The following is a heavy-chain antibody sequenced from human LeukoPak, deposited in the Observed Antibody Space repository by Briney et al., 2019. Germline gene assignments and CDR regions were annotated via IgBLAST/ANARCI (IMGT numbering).Heavy chain of an antibody. CDR2: TYYSGST. CDR1: VGSNSSSSYY. J-gene: IGHJ6*03. D-gene: IGHD3-9*01. CDR3: ARLDSTTYYDILTGYYKDYYYYYYMDV. Sequence: SETLSLTRTVSVGSNSSSSYYWGWIRQPPGKGLEWDESTYYSGSTYYNPSLKSRVTISVDTSTNQFYLKLSSVTAADTAVYYCARLDSTTYYDILTGYYKDYYYYYYMDVWGKGTTVTISS. V-gene: IGHV4-39*01.